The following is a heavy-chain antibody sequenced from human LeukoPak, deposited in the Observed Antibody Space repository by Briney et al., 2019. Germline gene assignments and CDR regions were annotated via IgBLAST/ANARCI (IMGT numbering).Heavy chain of an antibody. V-gene: IGHV1-46*01. CDR1: GYTFTSYY. D-gene: IGHD2-15*01. Sequence: ASVKVSCKASGYTFTSYYMHWVRQAPGQGLEWMGIINPSGGSTSYAQKFQGRVTMTRDTSTSIVYMELSSLRSEDTAVYYCARVDRSDCSGGSCYSVDYWGQGTLVTVSS. J-gene: IGHJ4*02. CDR2: INPSGGST. CDR3: ARVDRSDCSGGSCYSVDY.